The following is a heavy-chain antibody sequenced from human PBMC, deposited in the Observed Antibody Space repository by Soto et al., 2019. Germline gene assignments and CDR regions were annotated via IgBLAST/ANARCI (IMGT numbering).Heavy chain of an antibody. Sequence: HGESLKISCKGSGYSFTSYWIGWVRQMPGKGLEWMGIIYPGDSDTRYSPSFQGQVTISADKSISTAYLQWSSLKASDTAMYYCARQLGTVKSYYYGMDVWGQGTTVTVSS. CDR2: IYPGDSDT. CDR3: ARQLGTVKSYYYGMDV. D-gene: IGHD4-17*01. J-gene: IGHJ6*02. CDR1: GYSFTSYW. V-gene: IGHV5-51*01.